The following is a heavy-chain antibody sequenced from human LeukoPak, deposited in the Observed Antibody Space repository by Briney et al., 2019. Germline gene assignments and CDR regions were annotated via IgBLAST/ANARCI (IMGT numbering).Heavy chain of an antibody. Sequence: GGSLRLSCAASGFTFSSYDMHWVRQAPGKGLEWVANIKQDGSEKYYVDSVKGRFTISRDNAKNSLYLQMNSLRAEDTAVYYCARDWWFDPWGQGTLVTVSS. CDR3: ARDWWFDP. CDR2: IKQDGSEK. CDR1: GFTFSSYD. J-gene: IGHJ5*02. V-gene: IGHV3-7*01.